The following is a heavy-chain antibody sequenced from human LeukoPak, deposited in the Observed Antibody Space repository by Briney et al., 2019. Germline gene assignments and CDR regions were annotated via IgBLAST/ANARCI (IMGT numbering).Heavy chain of an antibody. CDR3: ARRRLLWFGELPDFDY. Sequence: GSLRLSCAASGFTFSGYYWSWIRQPPGKGLEWIGEINHSGSTNYNPSLKSRVTISVDTSKNQFSLKLSSVTAADTAVYYCARRRLLWFGELPDFDYWGQGTLVTVS. CDR1: GFTFSGYY. V-gene: IGHV4-34*01. CDR2: INHSGST. D-gene: IGHD3-10*01. J-gene: IGHJ4*02.